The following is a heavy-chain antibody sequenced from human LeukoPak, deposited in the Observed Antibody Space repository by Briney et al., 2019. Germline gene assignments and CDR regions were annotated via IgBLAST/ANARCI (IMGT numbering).Heavy chain of an antibody. D-gene: IGHD1-26*01. Sequence: GGSLRLSCAASGFTFSSYAMSWVRQAPGKGLEWVSAISGSGGSTYYADSVKGRFTISRDNAKNSLYLQMNSLRAEDTAVYYCARDKIVGATIFDYWGQGTLVTVSS. V-gene: IGHV3-23*01. J-gene: IGHJ4*02. CDR1: GFTFSSYA. CDR2: ISGSGGST. CDR3: ARDKIVGATIFDY.